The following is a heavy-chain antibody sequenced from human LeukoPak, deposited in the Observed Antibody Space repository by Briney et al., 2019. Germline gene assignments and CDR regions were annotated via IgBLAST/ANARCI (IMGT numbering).Heavy chain of an antibody. CDR3: ASALGFGSYYFDY. CDR2: IYHSGST. D-gene: IGHD3-10*01. J-gene: IGHJ4*02. V-gene: IGHV4-38-2*02. Sequence: KPSETLSLTCTVSGYSISSGYYWGWMRQPQGKGLEWIGNIYHSGSTYYNPSLKSRVTISVDPSKNQFSLKLSSVTAADTAVYYCASALGFGSYYFDYWGQGTLVTVSS. CDR1: GYSISSGYY.